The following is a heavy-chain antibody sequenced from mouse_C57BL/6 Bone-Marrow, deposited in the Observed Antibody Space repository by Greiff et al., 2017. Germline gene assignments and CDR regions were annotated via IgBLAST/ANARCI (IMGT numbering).Heavy chain of an antibody. CDR2: ISNGGGST. Sequence: EVQGVESGGGLVQPGGSLKLSCAASGFTFSDYYMYWVRQTPEKRLEWVAYISNGGGSTYYPDTVKGRFTISRDNAKNTLYLQMSRLKSEDTAMYYCARRTHYGSSPWYFDVWGTGTTVTVSS. D-gene: IGHD1-1*01. J-gene: IGHJ1*03. CDR3: ARRTHYGSSPWYFDV. V-gene: IGHV5-12*01. CDR1: GFTFSDYY.